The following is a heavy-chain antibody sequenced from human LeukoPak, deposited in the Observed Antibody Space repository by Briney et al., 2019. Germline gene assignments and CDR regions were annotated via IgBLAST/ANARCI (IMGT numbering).Heavy chain of an antibody. Sequence: GGSLRLSCAASGFTFSGYWWNGVGQAQGKGLEWVANIQPDGSEKYYVDSVKGRFTISRDNAKNSLYLQMNNLRADDTAVYYCARENFEYWAQGTLVTVSS. CDR1: GFTFSGYW. V-gene: IGHV3-7*04. CDR2: IQPDGSEK. J-gene: IGHJ4*02. CDR3: ARENFEY.